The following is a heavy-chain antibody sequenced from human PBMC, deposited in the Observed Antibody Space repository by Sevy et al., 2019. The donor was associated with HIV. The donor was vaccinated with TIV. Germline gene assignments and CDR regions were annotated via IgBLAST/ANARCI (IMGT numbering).Heavy chain of an antibody. V-gene: IGHV1-18*01. CDR2: ISAYNGNT. CDR3: ARFLIRYYYDSGGYYYFDY. D-gene: IGHD3-22*01. Sequence: ASVKVSCKASGYTFTSYGISWVRQAPGQGLEWMGWISAYNGNTNYAQKLQGRVTMTTDTSTSTAYMELRSLRSDDTAVYYCARFLIRYYYDSGGYYYFDYWGQGTLVTVSS. CDR1: GYTFTSYG. J-gene: IGHJ4*02.